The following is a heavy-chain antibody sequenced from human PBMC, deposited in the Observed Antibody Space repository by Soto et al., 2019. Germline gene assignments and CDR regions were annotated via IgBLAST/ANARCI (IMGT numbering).Heavy chain of an antibody. V-gene: IGHV3-74*02. Sequence: EVQLVESGGGLVQPGGSLRLSCAASGFTFSNYWMYWVRQAPGKGLEWVSRINSDGSVSSHADSVKGRLTISRDNVKNTLYLHMDSLRAEDTAVYYCARGDWVGGTCYSLAGSFYYDMDVWGKGTTVTVFS. D-gene: IGHD2-15*01. CDR3: ARGDWVGGTCYSLAGSFYYDMDV. CDR1: GFTFSNYW. J-gene: IGHJ6*03. CDR2: INSDGSVS.